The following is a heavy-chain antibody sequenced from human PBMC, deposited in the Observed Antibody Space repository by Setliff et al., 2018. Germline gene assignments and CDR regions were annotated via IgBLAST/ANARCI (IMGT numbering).Heavy chain of an antibody. CDR1: GGSISSGSYY. V-gene: IGHV4-61*09. CDR2: IYTSGST. D-gene: IGHD3-10*01. J-gene: IGHJ4*02. CDR3: ARLWRRIQQIDY. Sequence: SETLSLTCTVSGGSISSGSYYWSWIRQPAGKGLEWIGHIYTSGSTNYNPSLKSRVTISVDTSKNQFSLKLSSVTAADTAVYYCARLWRRIQQIDYWGQGTLVTVSS.